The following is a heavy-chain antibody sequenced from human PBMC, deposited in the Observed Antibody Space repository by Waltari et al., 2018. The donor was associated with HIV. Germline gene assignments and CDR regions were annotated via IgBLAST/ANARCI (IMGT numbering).Heavy chain of an antibody. CDR1: GFTVSSNY. CDR3: ARDRAATGFDAFDI. J-gene: IGHJ3*02. CDR2: MYSGGST. V-gene: IGHV3-53*01. Sequence: EVQLVESGGGLIQPGGSLRLSCAASGFTVSSNYMSWVRQAPGKGLGVVSVMYSGGSTYSADSGKGRFTISRDNSKNTLYLQMNSLRAEDTAVYYCARDRAATGFDAFDIWGQGTMVTVSS. D-gene: IGHD6-13*01.